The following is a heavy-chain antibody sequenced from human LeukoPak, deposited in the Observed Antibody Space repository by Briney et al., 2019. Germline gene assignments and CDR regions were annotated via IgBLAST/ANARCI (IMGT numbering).Heavy chain of an antibody. CDR3: TTWVGAHFDF. Sequence: GGSLRLSCADSGFTFTNYATHWVRQAHGKGREWVSTIDGPTFRTHYAGSVMGRFTISRDNSKNTLYLQMNSLRAEDTAVYFCTTWVGAHFDFWGQGTLVTVSS. CDR1: GFTFTNYA. CDR2: IDGPTFRT. V-gene: IGHV3-23*01. J-gene: IGHJ4*02. D-gene: IGHD1-26*01.